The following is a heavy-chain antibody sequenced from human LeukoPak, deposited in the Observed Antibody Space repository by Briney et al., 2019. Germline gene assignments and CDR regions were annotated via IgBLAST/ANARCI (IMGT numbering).Heavy chain of an antibody. CDR2: INHSGST. V-gene: IGHV4-34*01. CDR1: GGSFSGYY. CDR3: ASLRTIAAAGPVDAFDI. Sequence: PSETLSLTCAVYGGSFSGYYWSWIRQPPGKGLEWIGEINHSGSTNYNPSLKSRVTISVDTSENQFSLKLSSVTAADTAVYYCASLRTIAAAGPVDAFDIWGQGTMVTVSS. J-gene: IGHJ3*02. D-gene: IGHD6-13*01.